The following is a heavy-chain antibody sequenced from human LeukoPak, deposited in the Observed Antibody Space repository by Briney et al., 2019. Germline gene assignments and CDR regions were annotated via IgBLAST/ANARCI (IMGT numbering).Heavy chain of an antibody. CDR3: ARGGSAHIVATPYYFNY. CDR2: INHSGST. V-gene: IGHV4-34*01. J-gene: IGHJ4*02. CDR1: GGSFSGYY. D-gene: IGHD5-12*01. Sequence: PSETLSLTCAVYGGSFSGYYWSWIRQPPGKGLEWIGEINHSGSTNYNPSLKSRVTISVDTSENQFSLKLSSVTAADTAVYYCARGGSAHIVATPYYFNYWGQGTLVTVSS.